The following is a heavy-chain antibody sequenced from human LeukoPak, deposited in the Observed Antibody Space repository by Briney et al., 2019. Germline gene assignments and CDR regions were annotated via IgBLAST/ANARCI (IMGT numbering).Heavy chain of an antibody. D-gene: IGHD3-9*01. CDR3: AKDGDILTGYGHPDY. J-gene: IGHJ4*02. CDR1: GFTVSSNY. Sequence: PGGSLRLSCAASGFTVSSNYMSWVRQAPGKGLEWVSVIYSGGSTYYADSVKGRFTISRDNSKNTLYLQMNSLKTEDTAVYYCAKDGDILTGYGHPDYWGQGTLVTVSS. CDR2: IYSGGST. V-gene: IGHV3-66*02.